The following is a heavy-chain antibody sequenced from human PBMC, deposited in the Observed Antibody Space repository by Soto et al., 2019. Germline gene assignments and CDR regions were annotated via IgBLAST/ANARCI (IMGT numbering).Heavy chain of an antibody. CDR1: GGCFGGFP. J-gene: IGHJ5*02. D-gene: IGHD3-9*01. CDR2: IHQIGNT. V-gene: IGHV4-34*01. CDR3: ARGGRYSDLFTGRATFRCFDP. Sequence: SGTLFLPCAVFGGCFGGFPLAWVRQFPGEGVGLIGDIHQIGNTNYNPSLKSRVTISLDTSRNQFSLRLDSATPADTSVYYCARGGRYSDLFTGRATFRCFDPLGHGTLVTVSS.